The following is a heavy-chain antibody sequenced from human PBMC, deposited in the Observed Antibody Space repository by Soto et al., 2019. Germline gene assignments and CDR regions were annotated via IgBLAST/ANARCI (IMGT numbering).Heavy chain of an antibody. Sequence: GGTMRLSCAASGFTFRTYAMNWVRQAPGKGLEWISAISGSGSFTHYADAVRGRFTISRDNSQNQLYLQMNNLRGDDTAMYYCAKIPTGSGSSTFDYWCQGIQVTVSS. V-gene: IGHV3-23*01. J-gene: IGHJ4*02. CDR2: ISGSGSFT. CDR1: GFTFRTYA. CDR3: AKIPTGSGSSTFDY. D-gene: IGHD3-10*01.